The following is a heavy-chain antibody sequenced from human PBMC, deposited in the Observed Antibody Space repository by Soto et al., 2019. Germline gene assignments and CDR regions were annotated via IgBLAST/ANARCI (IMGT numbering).Heavy chain of an antibody. CDR1: GDSVSSNSAG. Sequence: SQTLSLTCAITGDSVSSNSAGWSWVRQSPSRGLEWLGRTYYRSKWYYEYAVSVRGRITINPDTSKNQYSLQLNSVTPEDTAVYFCARGEQYSGRIFDYWGQGALVTVSS. J-gene: IGHJ4*01. CDR3: ARGEQYSGRIFDY. D-gene: IGHD1-26*01. V-gene: IGHV6-1*01. CDR2: TYYRSKWYY.